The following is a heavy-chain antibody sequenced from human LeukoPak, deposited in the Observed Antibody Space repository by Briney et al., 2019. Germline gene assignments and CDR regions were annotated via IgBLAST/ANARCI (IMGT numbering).Heavy chain of an antibody. CDR1: GASISHDY. D-gene: IGHD4-17*01. CDR3: ARYYGAHELNI. V-gene: IGHV4-4*07. Sequence: PSETLSLTCIVSGASISHDYWSWVRQPAGKGLEWVGRIYSSGTNYNPSLKSRVIMSLDTSNNQFSLKLTSVTAADTAVYYCARYYGAHELNIWGQGTMVTVSS. CDR2: IYSSGT. J-gene: IGHJ3*02.